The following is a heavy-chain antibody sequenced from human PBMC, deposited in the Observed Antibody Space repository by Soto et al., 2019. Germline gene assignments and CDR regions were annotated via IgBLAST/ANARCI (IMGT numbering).Heavy chain of an antibody. CDR2: ISSSNRTI. Sequence: GGSLRLSCAASGFTFRSYSMNWVRQAPGKGLEWVSYISSSNRTINYADSVKGRFTISRDNAKNSLYLQMNSLRAEDTAVYYCARDHQSHDSSGYSGYWGQGTLVTVSS. CDR3: ARDHQSHDSSGYSGY. CDR1: GFTFRSYS. V-gene: IGHV3-48*04. J-gene: IGHJ4*02. D-gene: IGHD3-22*01.